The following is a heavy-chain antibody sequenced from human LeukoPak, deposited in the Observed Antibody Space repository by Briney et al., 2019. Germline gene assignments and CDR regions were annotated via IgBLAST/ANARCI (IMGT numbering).Heavy chain of an antibody. CDR2: ISSSSSYI. Sequence: GGSLRLSCAASGFTFSSYSMNWVRQAPGKGLEWVSSISSSSSYIYYADSVKGRFTISRDNAKNSLYLQMNSLRAEDTAVYYCARGHSSGWYGEWGQGTLVTVSS. V-gene: IGHV3-21*01. D-gene: IGHD6-19*01. CDR1: GFTFSSYS. CDR3: ARGHSSGWYGE. J-gene: IGHJ4*02.